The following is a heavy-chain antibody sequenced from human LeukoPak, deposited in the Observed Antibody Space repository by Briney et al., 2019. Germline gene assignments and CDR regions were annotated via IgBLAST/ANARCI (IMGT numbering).Heavy chain of an antibody. Sequence: SETLSLTCTVSGGSISSYYWSWIRQPPGKGLEWIGYIYYSGSTNYNPSLKSRVTISVDTSKNQFSLKLYSVTAADTAVYFCARAYYYDSSGYDDAFDIWGQGTMVTVSS. CDR1: GGSISSYY. CDR3: ARAYYYDSSGYDDAFDI. D-gene: IGHD3-22*01. V-gene: IGHV4-59*01. J-gene: IGHJ3*02. CDR2: IYYSGST.